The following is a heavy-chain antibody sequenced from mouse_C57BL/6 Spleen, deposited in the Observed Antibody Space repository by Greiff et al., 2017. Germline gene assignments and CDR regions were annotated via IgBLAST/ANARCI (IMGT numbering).Heavy chain of an antibody. V-gene: IGHV1-62-2*01. Sequence: VQLQQSGAELVKPGASVKLSCKASGYTFTEYTIHWVKQRSGQGLEWIGWFYPGSGSIKYNEKFKNKATLTADKSSSTVYMEFSRLTSEDSAVYFWESRGYGSSFFDYWGQGTTLTVSS. CDR2: FYPGSGSI. CDR1: GYTFTEYT. J-gene: IGHJ2*01. CDR3: ESRGYGSSFFDY. D-gene: IGHD1-1*01.